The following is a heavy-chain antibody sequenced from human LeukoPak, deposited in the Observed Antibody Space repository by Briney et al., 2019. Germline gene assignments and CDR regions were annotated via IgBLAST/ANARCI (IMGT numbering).Heavy chain of an antibody. D-gene: IGHD3-22*01. CDR3: AREVDYYDSSGSRAFDI. CDR2: INPNSGGT. CDR1: GYTFTGYY. V-gene: IGHV1-2*02. J-gene: IGHJ3*02. Sequence: ASVKVSCKASGYTFTGYYMHWVRQAPGQELEWMGWINPNSGGTNYAQKFQGRVTMTRDTSISTAYMELSRLRSDDTAVYYCAREVDYYDSSGSRAFDIWGQGTMVTVSS.